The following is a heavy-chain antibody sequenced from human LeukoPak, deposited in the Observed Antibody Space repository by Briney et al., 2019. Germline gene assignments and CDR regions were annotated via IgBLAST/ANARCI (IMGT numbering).Heavy chain of an antibody. CDR3: AKDSRSSSWYLDY. J-gene: IGHJ4*02. D-gene: IGHD6-13*01. CDR2: ISGSGGST. CDR1: GFTFSTYV. Sequence: PGGSLRLSCAASGFTFSTYVVSWVRQAPGKGLEWVSAISGSGGSTYYADSVKGRFTISRDNSKNTLYLQMNSLRAEDTAVYYCAKDSRSSSWYLDYWGQGTLVTVSS. V-gene: IGHV3-23*01.